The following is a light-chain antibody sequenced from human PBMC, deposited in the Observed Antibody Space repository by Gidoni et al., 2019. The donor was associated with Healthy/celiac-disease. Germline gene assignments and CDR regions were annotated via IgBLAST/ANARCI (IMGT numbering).Light chain of an antibody. V-gene: IGKV1-39*01. CDR3: QQSYSTPPLT. CDR2: AAS. CDR1: QSISSY. Sequence: DIQMTQSASSLSASVGDRVTITCRASQSISSYLNWYQQKPGKAPQLLIYAASSLQSGVPSRFNGSGSGTDFTLTISSLQPEDFATYYCQQSYSTPPLTFGGGTKVEIK. J-gene: IGKJ4*01.